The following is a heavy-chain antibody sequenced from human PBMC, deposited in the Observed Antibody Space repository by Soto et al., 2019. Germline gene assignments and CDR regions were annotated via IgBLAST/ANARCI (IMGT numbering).Heavy chain of an antibody. CDR3: TRVRVKIRGGYYNYYGMDV. Sequence: DVQLEESGGGLVKPGGSLRLSCVASEFTFSVYSMNWVRQAPGKGLEWVSSISSGSSYIYYADSVKGRFTISRDNDKSSLVLHVNSLRVDDTAMYYCTRVRVKIRGGYYNYYGMDVWGQGTTVTVSS. CDR1: EFTFSVYS. J-gene: IGHJ6*02. CDR2: ISSGSSYI. V-gene: IGHV3-21*02. D-gene: IGHD3-10*01.